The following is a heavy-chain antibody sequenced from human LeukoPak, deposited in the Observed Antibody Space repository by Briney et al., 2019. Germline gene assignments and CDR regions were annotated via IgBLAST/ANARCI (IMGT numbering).Heavy chain of an antibody. J-gene: IGHJ4*02. CDR2: IYDSETT. D-gene: IGHD6-13*01. CDR1: GASMSNHY. CDR3: ASRPSGSTWYGVFDY. Sequence: SETLSLTCTVSGASMSNHYWSWIRQPPGKGLEWIGYIYDSETTNYNPSLKSRVTMSVDTSKNQFFLNLSSVTAADTALYHCASRPSGSTWYGVFDYWSRGTPVTVSS. V-gene: IGHV4-59*11.